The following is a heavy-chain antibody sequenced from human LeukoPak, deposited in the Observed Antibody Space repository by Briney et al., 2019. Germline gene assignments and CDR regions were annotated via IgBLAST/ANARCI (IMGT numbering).Heavy chain of an antibody. CDR3: ARGSEQGGDFWSGKYYYYYGMDV. J-gene: IGHJ6*02. V-gene: IGHV4-61*02. CDR1: GVSISSGSYY. Sequence: SQTLSLTCTVSGVSISSGSYYWSWIRQPAGKGLEWIGRIYTSGSTNYYPSLKSRVAISVEASKNHFSLKLSSVAAADTEVYYCARGSEQGGDFWSGKYYYYYGMDVWGQGTTVTVSS. CDR2: IYTSGST. D-gene: IGHD3-3*01.